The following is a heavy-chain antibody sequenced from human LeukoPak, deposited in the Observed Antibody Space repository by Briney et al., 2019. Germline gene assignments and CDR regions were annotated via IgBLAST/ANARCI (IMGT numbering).Heavy chain of an antibody. J-gene: IGHJ1*01. V-gene: IGHV3-48*03. CDR2: ISNSGTAI. CDR1: GFTFSSYE. CDR3: ARAGYSMDTEYFQH. Sequence: GGSLRLSCAASGFTFSSYEMNWVRQAPGKSLEWVSYISNSGTAIYYADSVKGRFTISRDNAKSSLYLQMNSLRAEDTAVYYCARAGYSMDTEYFQHWGQGTLVTVSS. D-gene: IGHD5-18*01.